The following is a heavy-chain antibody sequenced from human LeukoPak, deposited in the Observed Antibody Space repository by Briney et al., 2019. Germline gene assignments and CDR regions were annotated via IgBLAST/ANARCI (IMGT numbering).Heavy chain of an antibody. CDR3: ARAGWELDY. CDR2: IYYSGST. CDR1: GGSISSSSYY. J-gene: IGHJ4*02. Sequence: SETLSLTCTVSGGSISSSSYYWSWIRQPPGKGLEWIGYIYYSGSTNYNPSLKSRVTISVDTSKNQFSLKLSSATAADTAVYYCARAGWELDYWGQGTLVTVPS. V-gene: IGHV4-61*01. D-gene: IGHD6-19*01.